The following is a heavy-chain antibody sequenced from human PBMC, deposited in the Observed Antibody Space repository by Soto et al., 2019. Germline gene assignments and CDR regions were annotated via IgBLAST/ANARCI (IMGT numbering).Heavy chain of an antibody. D-gene: IGHD6-6*01. CDR2: IIPMFGTP. Sequence: QVQVFQSGAEVKKPGSSVRVSCKVSGGTLNSQSITWVRQAPGQGLEWMGRIIPMFGTPTDAQKFRGRVTIPADTSTSKVYMELRSLSSQDTAVYYCATRLAARRKPYNWLDAWGQGTLVTVSS. V-gene: IGHV1-69*06. CDR3: ATRLAARRKPYNWLDA. J-gene: IGHJ5*02. CDR1: GGTLNSQS.